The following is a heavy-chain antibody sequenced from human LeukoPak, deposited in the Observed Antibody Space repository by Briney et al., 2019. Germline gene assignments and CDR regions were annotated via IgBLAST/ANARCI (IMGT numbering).Heavy chain of an antibody. CDR2: IIPILGIA. V-gene: IGHV1-69*04. J-gene: IGHJ4*02. CDR3: ARDHTVTNPYDY. Sequence: SVKVSCKASGGTFSSYTISWVRQAPGQGLEWMGRIIPILGIANYAQKFQGRVTITADKSMSTAYMELSSLRSEDTAVYYCARDHTVTNPYDYWGQGTLVTVSS. D-gene: IGHD4-11*01. CDR1: GGTFSSYT.